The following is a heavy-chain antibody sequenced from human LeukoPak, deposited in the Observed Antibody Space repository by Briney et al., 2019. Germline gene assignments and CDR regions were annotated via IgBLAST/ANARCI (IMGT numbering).Heavy chain of an antibody. CDR2: ISPIFGTA. D-gene: IGHD2-21*02. CDR3: AGGPPRCGGDCYPSSN. CDR1: GGTFSSNA. V-gene: IGHV1-69*13. J-gene: IGHJ4*02. Sequence: SVKVSCKASGGTFSSNAICWVRQAPGQGLEWMGGISPIFGTANYAQKFQGRVTITADESTSTAYMELSSLRSEDTAVYYCAGGPPRCGGDCYPSSNWGQGTLVTVSS.